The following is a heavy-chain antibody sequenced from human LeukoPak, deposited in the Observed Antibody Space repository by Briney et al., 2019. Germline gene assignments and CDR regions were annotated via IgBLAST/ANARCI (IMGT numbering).Heavy chain of an antibody. V-gene: IGHV4-34*01. J-gene: IGHJ4*02. Sequence: SETLSLTCAVYGGSFSGYYWSWIRQPPGKGLEWIGEINHSGSTNYNPSLKSRVTISVDTSKKQFSLKLSSVTAADTAVYYCARGYSSSWAGGQLDYWGQGTLVTVSS. CDR1: GGSFSGYY. D-gene: IGHD6-13*01. CDR2: INHSGST. CDR3: ARGYSSSWAGGQLDY.